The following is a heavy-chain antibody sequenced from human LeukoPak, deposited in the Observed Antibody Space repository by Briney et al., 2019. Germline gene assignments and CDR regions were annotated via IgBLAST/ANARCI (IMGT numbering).Heavy chain of an antibody. V-gene: IGHV3-21*01. Sequence: AGGSLRLSCAASGFTFSSYSMNWVRQAPGKGLEWVSSISSSSSYIYYADSVKGRFTISRDNAKNSLYLQMNSLRAEDTAVYYCARDPFAAIAVAGTAIDYWGQGILVTVSS. J-gene: IGHJ4*02. CDR2: ISSSSSYI. CDR3: ARDPFAAIAVAGTAIDY. D-gene: IGHD6-19*01. CDR1: GFTFSSYS.